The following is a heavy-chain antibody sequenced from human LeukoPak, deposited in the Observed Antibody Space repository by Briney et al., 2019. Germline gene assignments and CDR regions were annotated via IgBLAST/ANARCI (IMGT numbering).Heavy chain of an antibody. CDR3: ARSRVGSSWYNWFEP. CDR2: ISTYNGNT. V-gene: IGHV1-18*01. J-gene: IGHJ5*02. Sequence: ASVKVSCKPSGYSFTIYGVSCVRHTPGQGLEWMGWISTYNGNTNYAQKLQGRVTMTTDTSTSTAYMELRSLRSDDTAVYYCARSRVGSSWYNWFEPWGQGTLVTVSS. CDR1: GYSFTIYG. D-gene: IGHD6-13*01.